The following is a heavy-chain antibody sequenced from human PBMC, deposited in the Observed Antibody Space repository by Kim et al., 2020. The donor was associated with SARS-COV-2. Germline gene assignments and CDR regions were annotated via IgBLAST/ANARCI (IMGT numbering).Heavy chain of an antibody. CDR3: ARGGPTSWFGELVTYYYYYGMDV. J-gene: IGHJ6*02. Sequence: ASVKVSCKASGYTFTSYDINWVRQATGQGLEWMGWMNPKIGNTGYAQKFQGRVTMTRNTSISTAYMELSSLRSEDTAVYYCARGGPTSWFGELVTYYYYYGMDVWGQGTTVTVSS. CDR2: MNPKIGNT. D-gene: IGHD3-10*01. V-gene: IGHV1-8*01. CDR1: GYTFTSYD.